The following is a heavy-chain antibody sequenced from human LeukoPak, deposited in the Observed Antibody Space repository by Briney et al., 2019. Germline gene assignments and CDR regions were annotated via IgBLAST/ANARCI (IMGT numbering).Heavy chain of an antibody. CDR3: ARDALESREVTATPHLPAQH. D-gene: IGHD2-21*02. CDR1: GYTFTSYA. V-gene: IGHV1-3*01. Sequence: ASVKVSCKASGYTFTSYAMHWVRQAPGQRLEWMGWISAGKGDTKYSQKFLGRVTITRDTSASTAYMELSSLRSEDTAVYYCARDALESREVTATPHLPAQHWGQGTLVTVSS. CDR2: ISAGKGDT. J-gene: IGHJ1*01.